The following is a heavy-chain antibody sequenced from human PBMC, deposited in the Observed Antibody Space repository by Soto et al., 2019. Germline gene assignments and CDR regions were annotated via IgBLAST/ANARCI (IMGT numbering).Heavy chain of an antibody. D-gene: IGHD3-10*01. CDR2: IYSTGTT. J-gene: IGHJ4*02. V-gene: IGHV3-53*01. Sequence: EVQLVESGGGLIQPGGSLKLSCAASGFTVGNNYMSWVRQAPGKGLEWVSLIYSTGTTKYADSVKGRFTVSRDNAKNTLYLQMNGLSAEYTAVYYCAKDGRGSGSHYNSFGYWGQGTLVTVSS. CDR1: GFTVGNNY. CDR3: AKDGRGSGSHYNSFGY.